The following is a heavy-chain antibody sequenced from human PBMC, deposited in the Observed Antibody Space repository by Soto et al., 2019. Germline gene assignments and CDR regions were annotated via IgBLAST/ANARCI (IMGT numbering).Heavy chain of an antibody. J-gene: IGHJ6*02. CDR2: INPSGGST. CDR1: GYTFTSYY. V-gene: IGHV1-46*01. CDR3: ARSWAYCSSTSCYLYYYGMDV. Sequence: QVQLVQSGAEVKKPGASVKVSCKASGYTFTSYYMHWVRQAPGQGLEWMGIINPSGGSTSYAQKFQGRVTMTRDTSTSTVYMELSSLRSEDTAVYYCARSWAYCSSTSCYLYYYGMDVWGQGTTVTVSS. D-gene: IGHD2-2*01.